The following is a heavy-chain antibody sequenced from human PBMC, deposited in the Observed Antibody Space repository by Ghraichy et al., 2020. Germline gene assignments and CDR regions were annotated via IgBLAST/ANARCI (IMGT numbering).Heavy chain of an antibody. V-gene: IGHV4-59*01. CDR1: GGSISSYY. J-gene: IGHJ4*02. Sequence: GSLRLSCTVSGGSISSYYWSWIRQPPGKGLEWIGYIYYSGSTNYNPSLKSRVTISVDTSKNQFSLKLSSVTAADTAVYYCARLPTVTHGIPDYWGQGTLVTVSS. CDR3: ARLPTVTHGIPDY. D-gene: IGHD4-17*01. CDR2: IYYSGST.